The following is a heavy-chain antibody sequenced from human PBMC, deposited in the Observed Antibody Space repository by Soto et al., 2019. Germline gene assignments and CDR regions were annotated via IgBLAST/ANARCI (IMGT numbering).Heavy chain of an antibody. D-gene: IGHD2-2*01. CDR3: ARGNPYYSSTSCLGDYYYYYMDV. CDR1: GYTFTGYY. V-gene: IGHV1-2*04. J-gene: IGHJ6*03. Sequence: ASVKVSCKASGYTFTGYYMHWVRQAPGQGLEWMGWINPNSGGTNYAQKFQGWVTMTRDTSISTAYMELSRLRSDDTAVYYCARGNPYYSSTSCLGDYYYYYMDVWGKGTTVTVSS. CDR2: INPNSGGT.